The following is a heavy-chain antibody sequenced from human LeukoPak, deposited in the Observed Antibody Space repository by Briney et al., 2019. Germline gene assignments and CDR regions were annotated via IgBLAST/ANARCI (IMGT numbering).Heavy chain of an antibody. J-gene: IGHJ4*02. CDR1: GGTFSSYA. D-gene: IGHD3-22*01. CDR3: ASGTHYDSSGYYYSGYYFDY. Sequence: ASVKVSCKASGGTFSSYAISWVRQAPGQGLEWMGGIIPIFGTANYAQKFQGRVTITADESTSTAYMELSSLRSEDTAVYYCASGTHYDSSGYYYSGYYFDYWGQGTLVTVSS. V-gene: IGHV1-69*13. CDR2: IIPIFGTA.